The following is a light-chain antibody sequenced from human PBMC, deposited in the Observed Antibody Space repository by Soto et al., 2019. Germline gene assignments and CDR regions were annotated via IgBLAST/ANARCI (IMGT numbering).Light chain of an antibody. CDR3: QQYGSSPLT. CDR1: QNIRTSN. V-gene: IGKV3-20*01. Sequence: EIVLTQSPGTLSLSPGERGNISCRASQNIRTSNLAWFQQKPDQAPRLLIYDTSNRATGVPDRFSGSGSATDFTLTISRLEPEDFAVYFCQQYGSSPLTFGGGTKVEIK. J-gene: IGKJ4*01. CDR2: DTS.